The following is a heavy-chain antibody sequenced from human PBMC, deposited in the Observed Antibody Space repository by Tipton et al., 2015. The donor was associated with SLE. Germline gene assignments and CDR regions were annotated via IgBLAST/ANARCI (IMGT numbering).Heavy chain of an antibody. J-gene: IGHJ6*02. CDR2: INSDGSST. Sequence: SLRLSCAASGFTFSSYWMHWVRQAPGKGLVWVSRINSDGSSTSYADSVKGRFTISRDNAKNTLYLQMNSLRAEDTAVYYCAREAYSYGRTMGYYGMDVWGQGTTVTVSS. D-gene: IGHD5-18*01. CDR3: AREAYSYGRTMGYYGMDV. CDR1: GFTFSSYW. V-gene: IGHV3-74*01.